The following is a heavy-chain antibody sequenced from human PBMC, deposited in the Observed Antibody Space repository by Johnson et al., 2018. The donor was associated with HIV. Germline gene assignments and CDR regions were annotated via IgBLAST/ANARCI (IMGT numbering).Heavy chain of an antibody. CDR1: GFIVSNNY. D-gene: IGHD1-7*01. CDR2: ISYDGSNK. J-gene: IGHJ3*02. V-gene: IGHV3-30-3*01. CDR3: ARDNWNYNAFDI. Sequence: QVQLVESGGGLIQPGGSLRLSCAASGFIVSNNYMSWVRQAPGKGLEWVAVISYDGSNKYYADSVKGRFTISRDNSKNTLYLQMNSLRAEDTAVYYCARDNWNYNAFDIWGQGTMVTVSS.